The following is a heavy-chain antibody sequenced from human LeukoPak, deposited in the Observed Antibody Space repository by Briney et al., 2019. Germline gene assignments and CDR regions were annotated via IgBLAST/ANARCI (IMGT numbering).Heavy chain of an antibody. V-gene: IGHV3-74*03. D-gene: IGHD5-24*01. CDR1: GFTFSNTW. Sequence: PGGSLRLSCAASGFTFSNTWMHWVRQPPGKGLVWVARITSDGSSTTYAESVKGRFTISRDNAKNTLYLQMNSLRAEDTAVYYCAKEMATINYFDYWGQGTLVTVSS. CDR2: ITSDGSST. J-gene: IGHJ4*02. CDR3: AKEMATINYFDY.